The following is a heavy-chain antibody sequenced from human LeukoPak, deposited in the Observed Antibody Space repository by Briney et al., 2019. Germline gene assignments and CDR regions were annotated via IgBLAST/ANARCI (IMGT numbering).Heavy chain of an antibody. J-gene: IGHJ5*02. CDR2: INPSDRST. CDR3: ARDHSGKWGLFSGWWFDP. CDR1: GYTFTSYY. Sequence: ASVKVSCKASGYTFTSYYMHWVRQAPGQGLEWIGIINPSDRSTFYAQKFQGRITLTRDMSTTSVYMEVTSLRSEDTAVYYCARDHSGKWGLFSGWWFDPWGQGTLVTVSS. D-gene: IGHD3-10*01. V-gene: IGHV1-46*01.